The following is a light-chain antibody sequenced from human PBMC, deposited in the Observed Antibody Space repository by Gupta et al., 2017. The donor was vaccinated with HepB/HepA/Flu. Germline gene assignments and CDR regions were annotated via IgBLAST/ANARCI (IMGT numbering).Light chain of an antibody. CDR2: GAS. V-gene: IGKV3-15*01. J-gene: IGKJ1*01. CDR1: QSVSSN. CDR3: QQYNNWPRT. Sequence: EIVMTQSPATLSVSPGERATLSCRASQSVSSNLAWYQQKPGQAPRPLIYGASNRATGIPTRFSGSGSGTEFTLTISSLQSEDIAVYYCQQYNNWPRTFGQGTKVEVK.